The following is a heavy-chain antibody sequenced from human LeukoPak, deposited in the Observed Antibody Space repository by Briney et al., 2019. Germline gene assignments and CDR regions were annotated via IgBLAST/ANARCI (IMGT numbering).Heavy chain of an antibody. Sequence: SETLSLTCAVYGGSFSNYYWTWIRQPPGKGLEWIGSIYHSGSTYYNPSLKSRVTISVDTSKNQFSLKLSSVTAADTAVYYCARMEVGATSLDYWGQGTLVTVSS. D-gene: IGHD1-26*01. V-gene: IGHV4-34*01. CDR1: GGSFSNYY. J-gene: IGHJ4*02. CDR3: ARMEVGATSLDY. CDR2: IYHSGST.